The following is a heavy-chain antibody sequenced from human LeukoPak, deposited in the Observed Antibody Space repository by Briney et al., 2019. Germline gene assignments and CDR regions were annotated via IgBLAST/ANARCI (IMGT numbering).Heavy chain of an antibody. CDR3: ARDPAAATYYFDY. J-gene: IGHJ4*02. V-gene: IGHV1-2*02. CDR2: INPNSGGT. CDR1: GYTFTSYY. D-gene: IGHD2-15*01. Sequence: ASVKVSCKASGYTFTSYYMHWVRQAPGQGLEWMGWINPNSGGTNYAQKFQGRVTTTRDTSISTAYMELSRLRSDDTAVYYCARDPAAATYYFDYWGQGTLVTVSS.